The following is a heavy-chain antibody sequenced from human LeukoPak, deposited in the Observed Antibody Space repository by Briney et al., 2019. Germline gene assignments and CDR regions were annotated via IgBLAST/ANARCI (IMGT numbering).Heavy chain of an antibody. D-gene: IGHD6-19*01. CDR3: ARGYSSGWYYLHY. Sequence: ASLKVSCKASVYTFTGGYMHCVRQAPGQGRGWMGWIYPNSGDTNDAQKFQGRVTMTRHKSISTAYMELSRLRDDDTAVYYCARGYSSGWYYLHYWRQGTLVTVSS. V-gene: IGHV1-2*02. CDR2: IYPNSGDT. CDR1: VYTFTGGY. J-gene: IGHJ4*02.